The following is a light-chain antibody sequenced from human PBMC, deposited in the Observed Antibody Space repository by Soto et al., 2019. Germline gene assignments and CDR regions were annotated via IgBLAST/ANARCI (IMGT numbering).Light chain of an antibody. CDR1: SSDVGGYNF. Sequence: QSALTQPASVSGSPGQSITISCTGTSSDVGGYNFVSWYQQHPGKAPKFIIYDVRNRPSGVSNRFSGSRSGNTAPLTISGLQDEDEADYYCSSYTSSSTVIFGGGTKLTVL. CDR2: DVR. J-gene: IGLJ2*01. V-gene: IGLV2-14*03. CDR3: SSYTSSSTVI.